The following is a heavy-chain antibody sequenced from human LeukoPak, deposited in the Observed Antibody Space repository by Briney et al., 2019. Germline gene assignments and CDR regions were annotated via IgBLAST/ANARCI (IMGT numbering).Heavy chain of an antibody. CDR2: INHSGST. D-gene: IGHD6-13*01. CDR1: GGSFSGYY. J-gene: IGHJ5*02. V-gene: IGHV4-34*01. Sequence: SETLSLTCAVYGGSFSGYYWSWIRQPPGKGLEWIGEINHSGSTNYNPSLKSRVTISVDKSKNQFSLKLSSVTAADTAVYYCARSRAHSSSWYGSVGWFDPWGQGTLVTVSS. CDR3: ARSRAHSSSWYGSVGWFDP.